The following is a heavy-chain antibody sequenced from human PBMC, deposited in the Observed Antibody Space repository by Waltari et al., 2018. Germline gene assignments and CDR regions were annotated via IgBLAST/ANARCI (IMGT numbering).Heavy chain of an antibody. J-gene: IGHJ3*02. Sequence: EVQLVESGGGLVQPGGSLRLSCAASGFPFSAHSMDWVRQAPGKGLEWVGRTRNKANSYTTEYAASVKGRFTISRDDSKNSLYLQMNSLKTEDTAVYYCASFYGSGSYWAFDIWGQGTMVTVSS. CDR1: GFPFSAHS. D-gene: IGHD3-10*01. CDR3: ASFYGSGSYWAFDI. V-gene: IGHV3-72*01. CDR2: TRNKANSYTT.